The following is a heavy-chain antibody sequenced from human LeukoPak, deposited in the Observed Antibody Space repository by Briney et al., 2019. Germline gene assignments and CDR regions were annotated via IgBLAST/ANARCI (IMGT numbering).Heavy chain of an antibody. CDR3: AREVGYYYGSGSSSERYNWFDP. V-gene: IGHV1-46*01. Sequence: ASVKVSCKASGYTFTGYYMHWVRQAPGQGLEWMGIINPSGGSTSYAQKFQGRVTMTRDMSTSTVYMELSSLRSEDTAVYYCAREVGYYYGSGSSSERYNWFDPWGQGTLVTVSS. D-gene: IGHD3-10*01. CDR1: GYTFTGYY. J-gene: IGHJ5*02. CDR2: INPSGGST.